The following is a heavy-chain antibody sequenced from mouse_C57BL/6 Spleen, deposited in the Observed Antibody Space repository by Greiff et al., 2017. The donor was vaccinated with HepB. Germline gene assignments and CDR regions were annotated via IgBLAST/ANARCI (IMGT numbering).Heavy chain of an antibody. Sequence: EVKLMESGGGLVKPGGSLKLSCAASGFTFSDYGMHWVRQAPEKGLEWVAYISSGSSTIYYADTVKGRFTISRDNAKNTLFLQMTSLRSEDTAMYYCARGGLYYDYPYAMDYWGQGTSVTVSS. V-gene: IGHV5-17*01. CDR3: ARGGLYYDYPYAMDY. CDR1: GFTFSDYG. D-gene: IGHD2-4*01. J-gene: IGHJ4*01. CDR2: ISSGSSTI.